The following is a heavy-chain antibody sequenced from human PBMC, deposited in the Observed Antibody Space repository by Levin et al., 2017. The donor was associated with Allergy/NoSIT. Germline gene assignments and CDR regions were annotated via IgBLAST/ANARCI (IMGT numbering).Heavy chain of an antibody. D-gene: IGHD6-19*01. V-gene: IGHV3-48*03. CDR1: GFTFSTYE. J-gene: IGHJ4*02. CDR3: AREAAVARTGYFDY. Sequence: QAGGSLRLSCEASGFTFSTYEMNWVRQAPGKGLEWVSYISASHPNTYYADSVKGRFTISRDNAKNSVYLQMSSLRAEDTAVYYCAREAAVARTGYFDYWGQGILVTVSS. CDR2: ISASHPNT.